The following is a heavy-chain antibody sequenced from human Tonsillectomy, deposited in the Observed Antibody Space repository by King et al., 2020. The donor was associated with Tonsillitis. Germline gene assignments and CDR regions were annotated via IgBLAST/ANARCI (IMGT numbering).Heavy chain of an antibody. CDR2: IRSKPYGETT. Sequence: VQLVESGGGLVQPGRSLRLSCTASGFTFGDYAMSWFRQAPGKGLEWVGFIRSKPYGETTEYAASVKGRFTISRDDSKSIAYLQMNSLKTEDTAVYYCTRESYFEKSSHFAEHGRACWGQGTL. CDR1: GFTFGDYA. CDR3: TRESYFEKSSHFAEHGRAC. J-gene: IGHJ4*02. D-gene: IGHD3-22*01. V-gene: IGHV3-49*03.